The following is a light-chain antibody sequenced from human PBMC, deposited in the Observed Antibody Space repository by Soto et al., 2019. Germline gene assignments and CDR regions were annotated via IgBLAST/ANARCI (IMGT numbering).Light chain of an antibody. V-gene: IGKV1-5*03. Sequence: DIQMTQSPSTLSASMGDRVIITCRASQNIGRYLAWYQQKPGEAPKFLIYAASSLERGVPSRFSGGRSETEFTLTISGLQPDDFATYYCLQYNGFTRTFGQGTKV. J-gene: IGKJ1*01. CDR3: LQYNGFTRT. CDR1: QNIGRY. CDR2: AAS.